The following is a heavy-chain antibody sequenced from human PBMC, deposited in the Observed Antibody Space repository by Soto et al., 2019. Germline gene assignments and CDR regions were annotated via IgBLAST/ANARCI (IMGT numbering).Heavy chain of an antibody. J-gene: IGHJ4*02. V-gene: IGHV4-59*08. CDR1: GGSISSYY. D-gene: IGHD6-19*01. Sequence: SETLSLTCTVSGGSISSYYWSWIRQPPGKGLEWIGYIYYSGSTNYNPSLKSRVTISVDTSKNQFSLKLSSVTAADTAVYYCARGSSNSGWYTDYWGQGTLVTVSS. CDR2: IYYSGST. CDR3: ARGSSNSGWYTDY.